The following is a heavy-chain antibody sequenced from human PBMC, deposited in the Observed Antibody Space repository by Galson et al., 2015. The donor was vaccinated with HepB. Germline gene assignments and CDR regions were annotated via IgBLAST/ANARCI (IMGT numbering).Heavy chain of an antibody. CDR1: GFTFSSYW. J-gene: IGHJ6*02. D-gene: IGHD3-16*01. V-gene: IGHV3-7*03. CDR3: ARDSPTDFGGAGSGDGMDV. CDR2: IKQDGGEK. Sequence: SLRLSCAVSGFTFSSYWMSWVRQAPGKGLEWVANIKQDGGEKYFVDSVKGRFTISRDNAKNSLYLQMNSLRAEDTAVYYCARDSPTDFGGAGSGDGMDVWGQGTTVTVSS.